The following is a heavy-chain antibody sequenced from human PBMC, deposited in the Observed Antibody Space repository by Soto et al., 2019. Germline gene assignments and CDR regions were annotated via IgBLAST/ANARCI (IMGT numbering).Heavy chain of an antibody. D-gene: IGHD7-27*01. Sequence: GGSLRLSCAASGFTFSGSAMHWVRQASGKGLEWVGRIRSKANSYATAYAASVKGRFTISRDDSKNTAYLQMNSLKTEDMAVYYCTRHNHPTGGYYYYRDVWGKGTTVTVSS. J-gene: IGHJ6*03. CDR3: TRHNHPTGGYYYYRDV. V-gene: IGHV3-73*01. CDR1: GFTFSGSA. CDR2: IRSKANSYAT.